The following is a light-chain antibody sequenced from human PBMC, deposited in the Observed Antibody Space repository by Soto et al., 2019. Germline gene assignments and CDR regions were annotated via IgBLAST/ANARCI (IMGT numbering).Light chain of an antibody. CDR3: SSYTSSSTYV. CDR2: DVS. J-gene: IGLJ1*01. CDR1: SSEVGGYNY. Sequence: QSVRTQPASVSGSPGQSITISCTGTSSEVGGYNYVSWYQQHPGKAPKLMIYDVSNRPSGVSNRFSGSKSGNTASLTISGLQAEDEADYYCSSYTSSSTYVFGTG. V-gene: IGLV2-14*01.